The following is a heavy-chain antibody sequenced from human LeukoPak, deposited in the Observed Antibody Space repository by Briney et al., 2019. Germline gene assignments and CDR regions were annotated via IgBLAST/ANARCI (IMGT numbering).Heavy chain of an antibody. CDR3: ARDLRDNGMDV. D-gene: IGHD2-21*01. Sequence: GGSLRLSCAASGFTFSSYGMSWVRQAPGEGLEWVSGISGSGGSTYYADSVKGRLTISRDNSKNTLYLKRNSLRAEDTAVYSCARDLRDNGMDVWGQGTTVTVSS. CDR2: ISGSGGST. CDR1: GFTFSSYG. V-gene: IGHV3-23*01. J-gene: IGHJ6*02.